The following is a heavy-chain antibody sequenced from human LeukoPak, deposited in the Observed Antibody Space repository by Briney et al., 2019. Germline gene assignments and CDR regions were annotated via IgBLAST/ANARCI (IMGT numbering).Heavy chain of an antibody. V-gene: IGHV3-74*01. CDR1: GFTFSTNW. J-gene: IGHJ6*02. CDR2: ISSDGSST. Sequence: PGGSLRLSCAASGFTFSTNWMHWVRQAPGKGLVWVSRISSDGSSTSYADSVKGRFTISRDNAKNTLYLQMNSLRAEDTAVYYCARDRGYCSGGSCYNYYGMDVWGQGTTVTVSS. D-gene: IGHD2-15*01. CDR3: ARDRGYCSGGSCYNYYGMDV.